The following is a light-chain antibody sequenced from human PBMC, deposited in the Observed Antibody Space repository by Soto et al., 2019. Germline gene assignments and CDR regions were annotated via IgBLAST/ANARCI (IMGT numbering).Light chain of an antibody. Sequence: EMVLTQSPDTLSVSPGERATRSCRASQTVSSNFLAWYQQRPGQAPRLLIYGASSRAAGIPDRFSGSGSGTDFTLTISRLEPEDLALYYCQQYGSSPETFGQGTKV. V-gene: IGKV3-20*01. J-gene: IGKJ1*01. CDR3: QQYGSSPET. CDR2: GAS. CDR1: QTVSSNF.